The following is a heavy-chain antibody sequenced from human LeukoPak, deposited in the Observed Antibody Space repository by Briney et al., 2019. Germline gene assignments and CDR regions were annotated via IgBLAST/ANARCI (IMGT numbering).Heavy chain of an antibody. Sequence: GGSLRLSCAASGXTFSSYAMHWVRQAPGKGLEWVAVISYDGSNKYYADSVKGRFTISRDSSKNTLYLQMNSLRAEDTAVYYCARYAWSLGPAPGTPLFDYWGQGTLVTVSS. J-gene: IGHJ4*02. CDR2: ISYDGSNK. V-gene: IGHV3-30-3*01. CDR1: GXTFSSYA. CDR3: ARYAWSLGPAPGTPLFDY. D-gene: IGHD6-13*01.